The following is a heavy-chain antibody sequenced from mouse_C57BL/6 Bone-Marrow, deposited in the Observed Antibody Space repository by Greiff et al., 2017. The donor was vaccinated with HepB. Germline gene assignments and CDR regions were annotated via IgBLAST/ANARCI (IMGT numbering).Heavy chain of an antibody. CDR2: IHPSDSDT. D-gene: IGHD2-4*01. CDR1: GYTFTSYW. V-gene: IGHV1-74*01. Sequence: QVQLQQPGAELVKPGASVKVSCKASGYTFTSYWMHWVKQRPGQGLEWIGRIHPSDSDTNYNQKFKGKATMTVDKSSSTAYMQRSSLTSEDSAVYYCAIPIYYDYDDLYYAMDYWGQGTSVTVSS. CDR3: AIPIYYDYDDLYYAMDY. J-gene: IGHJ4*01.